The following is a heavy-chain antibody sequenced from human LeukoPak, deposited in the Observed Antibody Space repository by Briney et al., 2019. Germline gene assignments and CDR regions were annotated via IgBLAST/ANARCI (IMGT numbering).Heavy chain of an antibody. CDR2: ISGSGSTI. CDR3: ARVRSGYSHENYFDY. J-gene: IGHJ4*02. Sequence: PGGSLRLSCAASGFTFSNYETNWVRQAPGKGLEWVSYISGSGSTIYYADSVKGRFTISRDNAKDSLYLQMNSLRAEDTAVYYCARVRSGYSHENYFDYWGQGTLVTVSS. D-gene: IGHD5-18*01. V-gene: IGHV3-48*03. CDR1: GFTFSNYE.